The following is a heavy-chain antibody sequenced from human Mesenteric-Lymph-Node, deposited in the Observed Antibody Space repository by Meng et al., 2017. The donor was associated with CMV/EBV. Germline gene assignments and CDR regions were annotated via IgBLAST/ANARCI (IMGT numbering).Heavy chain of an antibody. Sequence: LTFSDDWMSWVRREQGKGLEWVGRNRSKTNCETTDYGALVKGRFTISRDDSKNTLYLQMKSMTTEDTAVYYSTTLADVFFGLRAGIDFWGQGTLVTVSS. V-gene: IGHV3-15*01. CDR2: NRSKTNCETT. CDR1: LTFSDDW. D-gene: IGHD1-14*01. CDR3: TTLADVFFGLRAGIDF. J-gene: IGHJ4*02.